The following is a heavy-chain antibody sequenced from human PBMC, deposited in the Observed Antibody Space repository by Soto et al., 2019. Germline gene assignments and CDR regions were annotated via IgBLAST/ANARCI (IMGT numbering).Heavy chain of an antibody. CDR2: INPKSGGT. D-gene: IGHD4-17*01. Sequence: QVQLVQSGAEVKKPGASVKVSCKASGYSFTDYHIHWVRQAPGQGLEWLGRINPKSGGTSTAQKFQGWVTMTTDTSISTASMELTRLTSDDTAIYYCARGHDYDEYEWFDPWGRGTLVTVS. CDR3: ARGHDYDEYEWFDP. CDR1: GYSFTDYH. V-gene: IGHV1-2*04. J-gene: IGHJ5*02.